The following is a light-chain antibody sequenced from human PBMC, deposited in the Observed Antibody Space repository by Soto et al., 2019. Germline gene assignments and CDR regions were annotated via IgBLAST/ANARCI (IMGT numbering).Light chain of an antibody. CDR3: QQYGGSPRT. CDR1: QSISSNY. Sequence: EIVLTQSPGTLSLSPGERATLSCRASQSISSNYLAWYQQTPGRAPRLLIYDASSRAAGIPDRFSGSGSGTDFTLTISRLEPEGFGVYYCQQYGGSPRTFGQGTKVDIK. J-gene: IGKJ1*01. V-gene: IGKV3-20*01. CDR2: DAS.